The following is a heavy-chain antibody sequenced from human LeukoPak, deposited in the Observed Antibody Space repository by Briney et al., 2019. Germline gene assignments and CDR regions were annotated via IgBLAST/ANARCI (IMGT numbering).Heavy chain of an antibody. CDR3: ARVCGGSCYGRKGPTWFDP. D-gene: IGHD2-15*01. V-gene: IGHV1-18*01. J-gene: IGHJ5*02. CDR1: GYTFTSYS. Sequence: ASVKVSCKASGYTFTSYSISWVRQAPGQGHEWMGGISAYNGNTKYAQKLQGRVTMTTDTSTSRAYMELRSLRSDDTAVYYCARVCGGSCYGRKGPTWFDPWGEGTQVTVSS. CDR2: ISAYNGNT.